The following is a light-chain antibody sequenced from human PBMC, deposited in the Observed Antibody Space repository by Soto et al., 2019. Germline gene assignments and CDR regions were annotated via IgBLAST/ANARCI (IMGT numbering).Light chain of an antibody. J-gene: IGKJ1*01. CDR1: QGIRHD. CDR3: LQYNTKPPS. CDR2: SAS. Sequence: SQMTQTPSSLYASVGDRLTITCRASQGIRHDLRRYHQKTGKAPKRLIYSASSLESGGPSRFSDSGSGTEFSLTITSLQPKDFATYYCLQYNTKPPSFGQRTKVDIK. V-gene: IGKV1-17*01.